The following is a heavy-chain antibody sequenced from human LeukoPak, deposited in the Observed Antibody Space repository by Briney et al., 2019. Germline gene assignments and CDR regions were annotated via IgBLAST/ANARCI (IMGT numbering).Heavy chain of an antibody. CDR1: DGSISSGYYY. J-gene: IGHJ4*02. D-gene: IGHD5-12*01. V-gene: IGHV4-39*07. Sequence: SETLSLTCSVSDGSISSGYYYWGWIRQPPGKGLEWIGSIYYSGSTYYNPSLKSRVTISVDTSKNQFSLKLSSVTAADTAVYYCARDREWLLDYWGQGTLVTVSS. CDR2: IYYSGST. CDR3: ARDREWLLDY.